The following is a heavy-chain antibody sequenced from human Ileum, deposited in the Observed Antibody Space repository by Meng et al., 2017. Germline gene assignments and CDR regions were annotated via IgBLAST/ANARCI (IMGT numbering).Heavy chain of an antibody. D-gene: IGHD7-27*01. J-gene: IGHJ4*02. CDR1: GASVTTSHYQ. CDR2: AST. V-gene: IGHV4-61*01. Sequence: VQLQELGPGLLGLAESLSLPCTVSGASVTTSHYQWGCIRQPPGKGLEWIGYASTNYNPSLKSRLTISLDTSKNQVSLKLTSVTAADTAVYYCARDHWGSLDYWGQGILVTVSS. CDR3: ARDHWGSLDY.